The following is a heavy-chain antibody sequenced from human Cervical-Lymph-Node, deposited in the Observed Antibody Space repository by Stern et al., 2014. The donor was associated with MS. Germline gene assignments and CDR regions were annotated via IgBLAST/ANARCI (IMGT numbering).Heavy chain of an antibody. Sequence: VQLVESGGGLVQPGGSLRLSCGASGFTVSSYWMSWVRQSPGKGLEWVATIKPDETQKSYVDSVKGRFTISRDNAKNSLSLQMNSLRVDDTAVYYCARTRGSIFGVDVSFFDFWGQGTLVAVSS. V-gene: IGHV3-7*03. CDR1: GFTVSSYW. CDR3: ARTRGSIFGVDVSFFDF. D-gene: IGHD3-3*01. J-gene: IGHJ4*02. CDR2: IKPDETQK.